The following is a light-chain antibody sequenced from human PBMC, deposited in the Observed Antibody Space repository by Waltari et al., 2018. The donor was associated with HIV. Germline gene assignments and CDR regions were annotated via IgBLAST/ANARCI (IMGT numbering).Light chain of an antibody. Sequence: DIVMTQSPATLSVSPGERATLSCRASQSVSSNLAWYQQKPGQAPRPLIYGASTRATGIPARFSGSGSGTEFTLTISSLQSEDFAVYYCQQYNNWPLFGPGTKVDIK. J-gene: IGKJ3*01. V-gene: IGKV3-15*01. CDR3: QQYNNWPL. CDR1: QSVSSN. CDR2: GAS.